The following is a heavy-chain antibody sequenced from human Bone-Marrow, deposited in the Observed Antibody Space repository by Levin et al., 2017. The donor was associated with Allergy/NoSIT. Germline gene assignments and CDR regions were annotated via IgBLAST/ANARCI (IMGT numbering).Heavy chain of an antibody. CDR3: ARDPARGYYDSSGYSGDH. J-gene: IGHJ4*02. Sequence: PGWSFRLFCSSSFFLFFPSPLNWVRQAPGKGLEWVSCISSSGDSTYYADSVKGRFTLSLSHAKNSLYLQLNRLRDEDTALYYCARDPARGYYDSSGYSGDHWGQGTLVTVSS. V-gene: IGHV3-48*02. CDR1: FFLFFPSP. D-gene: IGHD3-22*01. CDR2: ISSSGDST.